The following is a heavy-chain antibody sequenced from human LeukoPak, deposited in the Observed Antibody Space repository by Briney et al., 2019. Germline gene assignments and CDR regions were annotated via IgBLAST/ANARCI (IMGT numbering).Heavy chain of an antibody. J-gene: IGHJ4*02. CDR1: GFTFSSYG. D-gene: IGHD2-15*01. CDR3: ARDPSLNGSPCDY. V-gene: IGHV3-33*01. Sequence: GGSLRLSCAASGFTFSSYGMHWVRQAPGKGLEWVAVIWYDGSNKYYADSVKGRFTISRDNSKNTLYLQMNSLRAEDTAVYYCARDPSLNGSPCDYWGQGTLVTVSS. CDR2: IWYDGSNK.